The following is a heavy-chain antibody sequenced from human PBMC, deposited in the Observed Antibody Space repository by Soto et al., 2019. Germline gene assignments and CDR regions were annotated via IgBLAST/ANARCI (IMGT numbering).Heavy chain of an antibody. D-gene: IGHD3-10*01. CDR2: ISHDGSDI. CDR1: GFRFSSFN. J-gene: IGHJ4*02. Sequence: QVQLVESGGGVVHPGRSLRLSCVTSGFRFSSFNMDWLRQTPGKGLEWVAAISHDGSDISYRDSVKCRFTISRDKSKNTLYLQMDSLRPDDAGVYYCAKESLDYYDLGRFYVPAFDYWGQGTPVSVSS. CDR3: AKESLDYYDLGRFYVPAFDY. V-gene: IGHV3-30*18.